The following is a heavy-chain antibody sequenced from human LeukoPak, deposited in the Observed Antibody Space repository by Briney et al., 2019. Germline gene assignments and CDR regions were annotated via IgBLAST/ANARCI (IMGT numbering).Heavy chain of an antibody. D-gene: IGHD4-17*01. J-gene: IGHJ4*02. CDR2: SDPADGEP. CDR1: GYTLTEVS. V-gene: IGHV1-24*01. CDR3: ATEVVGYGDVHYFDS. Sequence: ASVKVSCKISGYTLTEVSMHWVRQAPGKGLEWMGGSDPADGEPIYVQKFQGRVTMSEDTSTDTAYMDLSSLRSEDTAVYYCATEVVGYGDVHYFDSWGQGTLVTVSS.